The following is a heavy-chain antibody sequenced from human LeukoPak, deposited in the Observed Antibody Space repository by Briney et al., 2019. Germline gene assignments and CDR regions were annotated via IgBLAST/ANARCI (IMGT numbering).Heavy chain of an antibody. D-gene: IGHD3-16*02. Sequence: PSETLSLTCTVSGGSISSSSYCWGWIRQPPGKGLEWIGSIYYSGSTYYNPSLKSRVTISVDTSKNQFSLKLSSVTAADTAVYYCARPSDYVWGSYRSTNYYYYMDVWGKGTTVTVSS. CDR3: ARPSDYVWGSYRSTNYYYYMDV. V-gene: IGHV4-39*01. J-gene: IGHJ6*03. CDR2: IYYSGST. CDR1: GGSISSSSYC.